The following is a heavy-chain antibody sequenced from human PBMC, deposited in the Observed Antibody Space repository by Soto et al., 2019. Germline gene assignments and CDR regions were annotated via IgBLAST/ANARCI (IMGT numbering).Heavy chain of an antibody. CDR3: ARDQGYDYVWGSYRSYYYGMDV. CDR1: GGTFSSYA. Sequence: SVKVSCKASGGTFSSYAISWVRQAPGQGLEWMGGIIPIFGTANYAQKFQGRVTITADKSTSTAYMELSSLRSEDTAVYYRARDQGYDYVWGSYRSYYYGMDVWGQGTTVTVSS. CDR2: IIPIFGTA. V-gene: IGHV1-69*06. J-gene: IGHJ6*02. D-gene: IGHD3-16*02.